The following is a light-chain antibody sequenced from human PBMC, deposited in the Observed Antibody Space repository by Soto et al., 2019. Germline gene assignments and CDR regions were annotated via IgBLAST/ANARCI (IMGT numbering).Light chain of an antibody. V-gene: IGLV2-18*02. CDR3: SSYTSSSTWM. Sequence: QSALTQPPSVSGSPGQSVTISCTGTSSDVGNYNRVSWYQQPPGTAPKLMIYEVSNRPSGVPARFSGSKSGNTASPTISGLQAEDEADYYCSSYTSSSTWMFGGGTKVTVL. J-gene: IGLJ3*02. CDR1: SSDVGNYNR. CDR2: EVS.